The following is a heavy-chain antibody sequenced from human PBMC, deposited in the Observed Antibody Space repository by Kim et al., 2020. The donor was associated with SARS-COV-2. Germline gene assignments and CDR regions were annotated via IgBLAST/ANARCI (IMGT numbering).Heavy chain of an antibody. V-gene: IGHV4-59*08. CDR3: ARHAGPPGDLGAFDI. D-gene: IGHD1-26*01. J-gene: IGHJ3*02. Sequence: PSLRRRVTISTDRSNNQFSLRLSSVTAADTAVYYCARHAGPPGDLGAFDIWGQGTMVTVSS.